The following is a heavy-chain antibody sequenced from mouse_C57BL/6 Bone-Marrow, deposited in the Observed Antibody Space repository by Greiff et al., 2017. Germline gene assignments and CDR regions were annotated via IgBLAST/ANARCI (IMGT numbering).Heavy chain of an antibody. CDR2: IWRGGST. CDR1: GFSLTSYG. Sequence: VKLMESGPGLVQPSQSLSITCTVSGFSLTSYGVHWVRQSPGKGLEWLGVIWRGGSTDYNAAFMSRLSITKDNSKSQVFFKMNSLQADDTAIYYCAKSLYGSSFNWYFDVWGTGTTVTVSS. D-gene: IGHD1-1*01. V-gene: IGHV2-5*01. CDR3: AKSLYGSSFNWYFDV. J-gene: IGHJ1*03.